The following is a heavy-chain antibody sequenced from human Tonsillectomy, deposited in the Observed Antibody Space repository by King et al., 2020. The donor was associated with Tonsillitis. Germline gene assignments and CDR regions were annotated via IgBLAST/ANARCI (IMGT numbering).Heavy chain of an antibody. D-gene: IGHD3-3*01. CDR3: AKGGGPSYDVWSGSQIYYYYGMDV. V-gene: IGHV3-30*18. CDR1: GFTFSSYG. J-gene: IGHJ6*02. Sequence: VQLVESGGGVVQPGRSLRLSCAASGFTFSSYGMHWVRQAPGKGLEWVAVISYDGTNKYYADSVKGRFTISRDNSKNTLYLQMNSLRAEDTAVYYCAKGGGPSYDVWSGSQIYYYYGMDVWGQGTTVTVSS. CDR2: ISYDGTNK.